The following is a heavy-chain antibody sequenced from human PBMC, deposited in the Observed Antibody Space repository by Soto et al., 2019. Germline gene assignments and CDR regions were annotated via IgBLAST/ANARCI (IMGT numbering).Heavy chain of an antibody. J-gene: IGHJ4*02. CDR2: INPNSGGT. CDR1: GYTFTGYY. CDR3: ARDLFGSVGTFDY. D-gene: IGHD1-26*01. V-gene: IGHV1-2*04. Sequence: QVQLVQSGAEVKKPGASVKVSCKASGYTFTGYYMHWVRQAPGQGLEWMGWINPNSGGTNYAQKFQGWVTMTRDTSVSTGYMELSRLRSDDTAVYYCARDLFGSVGTFDYWGQGTLVTVSS.